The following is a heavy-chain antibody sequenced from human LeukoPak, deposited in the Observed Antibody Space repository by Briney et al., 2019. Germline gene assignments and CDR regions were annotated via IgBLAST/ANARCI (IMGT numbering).Heavy chain of an antibody. CDR1: GFTFSTYW. Sequence: GGSLRLSCAASGFTFSTYWMHWVRHTPGAGLMWVSHINADGSSTSYADSVKGRFIISRDNAENTLYLQMNSLRPEDTAVYYCARGATGYAFDIWGQGTVVTVSS. CDR3: ARGATGYAFDI. V-gene: IGHV3-74*01. CDR2: INADGSST. J-gene: IGHJ3*02. D-gene: IGHD5-12*01.